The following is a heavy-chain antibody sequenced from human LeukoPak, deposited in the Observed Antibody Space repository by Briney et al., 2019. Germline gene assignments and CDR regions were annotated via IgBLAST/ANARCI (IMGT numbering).Heavy chain of an antibody. D-gene: IGHD3-22*01. J-gene: IGHJ4*02. Sequence: GGSLRLSCAASGFTFSSYAMSWVHQAPGKGLEWVSAISGSGGSTYYADSVKGRFTISRDNSKNTLYLQMNSLRAEDTAVYYCAKDVRASGSPYFDYWGQGTLVTVSS. V-gene: IGHV3-23*01. CDR3: AKDVRASGSPYFDY. CDR1: GFTFSSYA. CDR2: ISGSGGST.